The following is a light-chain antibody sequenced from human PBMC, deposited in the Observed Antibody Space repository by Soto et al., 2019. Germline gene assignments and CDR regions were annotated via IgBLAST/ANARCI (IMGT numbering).Light chain of an antibody. CDR3: QQRSNWPRT. CDR2: DAS. CDR1: QSVSSY. Sequence: EIVLTQSPATLSLSPGERATLSCRASQSVSSYLAWYQQKPGQAPRLLIYDASNRATGIPARFSGSGPGTDFTLTISSLESEDFAVYYCQQRSNWPRTFGQGTKVDIK. V-gene: IGKV3-11*01. J-gene: IGKJ1*01.